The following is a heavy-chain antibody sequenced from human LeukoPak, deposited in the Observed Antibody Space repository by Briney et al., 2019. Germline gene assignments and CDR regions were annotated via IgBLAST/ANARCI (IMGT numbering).Heavy chain of an antibody. V-gene: IGHV4-39*07. CDR1: GGSISGSGYY. D-gene: IGHD6-13*01. Sequence: SETLSLTCTVSGGSISGSGYYWVWIRQPPGKGLEWIATVYYTGSTYYNPSLKSRVTMSVDTSKNQFSLKLSSVTAADTAVYYCAREQQLVLAPFDYWGQGTLVTVSS. CDR2: VYYTGST. J-gene: IGHJ4*02. CDR3: AREQQLVLAPFDY.